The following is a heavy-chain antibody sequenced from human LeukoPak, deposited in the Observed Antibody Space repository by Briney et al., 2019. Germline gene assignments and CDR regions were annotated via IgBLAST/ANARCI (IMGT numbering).Heavy chain of an antibody. Sequence: GGSLRLSCAASGFTFSSHALHWVRQAPGKGLEWVSIIRYDASTKYYADSVKGRFTISRDNSYNTLSLQMNSLRPEDTALYYCAKGYCTDTSCYSGLAWGQRTLVTVSS. CDR2: IRYDASTK. CDR1: GFTFSSHA. CDR3: AKGYCTDTSCYSGLA. V-gene: IGHV3-30*02. J-gene: IGHJ5*02. D-gene: IGHD2-2*01.